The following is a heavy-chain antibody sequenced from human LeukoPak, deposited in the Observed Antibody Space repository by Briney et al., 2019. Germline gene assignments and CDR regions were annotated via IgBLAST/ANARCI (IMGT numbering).Heavy chain of an antibody. D-gene: IGHD3-22*01. J-gene: IGHJ1*01. Sequence: GSLRLSCAASGFTFSSYWMGWVRQAPGKGLQWVANIKTDGSEKYYVDSVKGRFTISRDNAKNSLYLQMNSLRAEDTAVYYCATYSSLNRREFQYWGQGTLLTVSS. V-gene: IGHV3-7*01. CDR2: IKTDGSEK. CDR3: ATYSSLNRREFQY. CDR1: GFTFSSYW.